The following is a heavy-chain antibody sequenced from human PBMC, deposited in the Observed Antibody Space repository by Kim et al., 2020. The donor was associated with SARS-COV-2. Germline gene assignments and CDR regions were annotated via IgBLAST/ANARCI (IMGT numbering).Heavy chain of an antibody. Sequence: WGSLRLSCAASGFTFSSYGMHWVRQAPVKGLELVAVIWYYGSNKYYSDSVKGRFTISRDNSKNTLYLQMNSLRAEDTAVYYCAKDHGSGCSPYFDHWGQG. CDR2: IWYYGSNK. J-gene: IGHJ4*02. CDR1: GFTFSSYG. V-gene: IGHV3-33*06. CDR3: AKDHGSGCSPYFDH. D-gene: IGHD2-15*01.